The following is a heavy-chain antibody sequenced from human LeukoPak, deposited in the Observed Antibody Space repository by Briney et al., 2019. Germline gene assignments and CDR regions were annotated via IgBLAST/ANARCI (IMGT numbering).Heavy chain of an antibody. Sequence: NPSETLSLTCTVSGGSISSGGYYWSWIRQPPGKGLEWIGYIYHSGSTYYNPSLKSRVTISVDRSKNQFSLKLSSVTAADTAVYYCARDNSTLSVVGALGHWFDPWGQGTLVTVSS. D-gene: IGHD1-26*01. CDR1: GGSISSGGYY. J-gene: IGHJ5*02. CDR3: ARDNSTLSVVGALGHWFDP. CDR2: IYHSGST. V-gene: IGHV4-30-2*01.